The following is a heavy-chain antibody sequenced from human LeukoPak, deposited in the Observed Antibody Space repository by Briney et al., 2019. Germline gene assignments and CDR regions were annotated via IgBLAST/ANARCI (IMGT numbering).Heavy chain of an antibody. D-gene: IGHD3-10*01. CDR3: AREMVRGVRGAMNWFDP. J-gene: IGHJ5*02. CDR1: GYTFTCYY. Sequence: ASVKVSCEASGYTFTCYYLHWVRQAPGQGLEWMGIINPGGGSTTYAQKFQGRITMTRDTSTTTVYMELSSLRSEDTAVYYCAREMVRGVRGAMNWFDPRGQGTLVTVSS. V-gene: IGHV1-46*01. CDR2: INPGGGST.